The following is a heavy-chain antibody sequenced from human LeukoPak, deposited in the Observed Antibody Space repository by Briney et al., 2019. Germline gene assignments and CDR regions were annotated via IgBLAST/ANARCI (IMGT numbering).Heavy chain of an antibody. CDR3: ARGRYGWLPFDF. V-gene: IGHV4-59*08. J-gene: IGHJ4*02. D-gene: IGHD3-16*01. Sequence: SETLSLTCTVSGGSISSYYWSWIRQPPGKGLEWIGYIYYSGSTNYNPSLKSRVTISVDTSKNQFSLKLSSVTAADTAVYYCARGRYGWLPFDFWGQGTLVTVSS. CDR1: GGSISSYY. CDR2: IYYSGST.